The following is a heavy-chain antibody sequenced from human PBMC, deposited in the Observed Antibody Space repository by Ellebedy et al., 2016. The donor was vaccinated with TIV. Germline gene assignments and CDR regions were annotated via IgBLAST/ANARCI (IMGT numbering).Heavy chain of an antibody. D-gene: IGHD3-22*01. CDR1: GYSFTSYW. J-gene: IGHJ4*02. V-gene: IGHV5-10-1*01. CDR2: IDPSDSYT. Sequence: KVSCKGSGYSFTSYWISWVRQMPGKGLEWMGRIDPSDSYTNYSPSFQGHVTISADKSFSTAYLQWSSLKASDTAMYYCARHLKPYYYDSSGYPGDYWGQGTLVTVSS. CDR3: ARHLKPYYYDSSGYPGDY.